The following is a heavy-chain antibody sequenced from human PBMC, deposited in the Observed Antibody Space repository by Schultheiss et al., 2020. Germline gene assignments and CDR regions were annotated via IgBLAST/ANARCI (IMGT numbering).Heavy chain of an antibody. J-gene: IGHJ6*02. CDR2: ISSGSGTV. D-gene: IGHD5-24*01. CDR3: ARSLGGYKDGMDV. CDR1: RFTFSTYS. Sequence: GESLKISCAASRFTFSTYSMNWVRQAPGQGLEWVSYISSGSGTVYYADSVQGRFTISRDNAKNSLSLQMNSLRDEDTAVYYCARSLGGYKDGMDVWGQGTTVTRLL. V-gene: IGHV3-48*02.